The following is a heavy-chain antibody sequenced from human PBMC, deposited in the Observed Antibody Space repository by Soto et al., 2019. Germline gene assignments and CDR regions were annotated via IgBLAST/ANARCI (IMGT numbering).Heavy chain of an antibody. J-gene: IGHJ6*02. Sequence: GGSLRLSCAASGFTFSGSAIHWVRQPSGKGLEWIGRIRTKPNNYATSYAASVKGRFTISRDDSENTAYLQINTLKTDDTAVYYCARFEGEYYYYGLDVWGQGTTVTVSS. CDR3: ARFEGEYYYYGLDV. D-gene: IGHD3-16*01. V-gene: IGHV3-73*01. CDR1: GFTFSGSA. CDR2: IRTKPNNYAT.